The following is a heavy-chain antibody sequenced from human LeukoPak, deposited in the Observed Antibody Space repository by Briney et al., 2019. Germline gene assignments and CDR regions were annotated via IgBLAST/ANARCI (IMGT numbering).Heavy chain of an antibody. V-gene: IGHV3-30-3*01. CDR3: ARDLMAAAGDY. CDR1: GFIFSNYP. D-gene: IGHD6-13*01. CDR2: ISYDGSNK. Sequence: GGSLRLSCAASGFIFSNYPMHWVRQAPGKGLEWVAVISYDGSNKYYADSVKGRFTISRDNSKNTVYLQMNSLRTEDTAVYYCARDLMAAAGDYWGQGTLVTVSS. J-gene: IGHJ4*02.